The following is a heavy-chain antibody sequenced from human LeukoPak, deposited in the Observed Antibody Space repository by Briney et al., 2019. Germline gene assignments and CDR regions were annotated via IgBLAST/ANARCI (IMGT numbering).Heavy chain of an antibody. CDR1: GGTFSSYA. Sequence: SVKVSCKASGGTFSSYAISWVRQAPGQGLEWMGRIIPILGIANYAQKFQGRVTITADKSTSTAYMELSSLRSEDTAVYYCARADYDILGGRQRYYYGMDVWGQGTTVTVSS. V-gene: IGHV1-69*04. CDR2: IIPILGIA. J-gene: IGHJ6*02. CDR3: ARADYDILGGRQRYYYGMDV. D-gene: IGHD3-9*01.